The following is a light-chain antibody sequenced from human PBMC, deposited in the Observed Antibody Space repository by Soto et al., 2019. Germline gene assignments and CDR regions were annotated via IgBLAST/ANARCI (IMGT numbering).Light chain of an antibody. V-gene: IGLV2-14*01. J-gene: IGLJ2*01. CDR3: SSCIGGSTLVV. CDR2: DVS. Sequence: QSALTQPASVSGSPGQSITISCTGTSSDIGGYNYVSWYQQHPGKAPKLMIYDVSARPSGVSNRFSGSKSGNTASLTISGLQAEDEADYYCSSCIGGSTLVVFGGGTKVTVL. CDR1: SSDIGGYNY.